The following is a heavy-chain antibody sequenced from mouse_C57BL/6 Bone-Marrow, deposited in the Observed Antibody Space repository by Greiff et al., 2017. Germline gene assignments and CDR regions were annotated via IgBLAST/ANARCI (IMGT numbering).Heavy chain of an antibody. D-gene: IGHD2-3*01. V-gene: IGHV5-9-1*02. CDR1: GFTFSSYA. J-gene: IGHJ4*01. Sequence: EVKVVESGEGLVKPGGSLKLSCAASGFTFSSYAMSWVRQTPEKRLEWVAYISRGGDYIYYADTVKGRFTISRDNARNTLYLQMSSLKSEDTAMYYCTREGGDGYYAMDYWGQGTSVTVSS. CDR2: ISRGGDYI. CDR3: TREGGDGYYAMDY.